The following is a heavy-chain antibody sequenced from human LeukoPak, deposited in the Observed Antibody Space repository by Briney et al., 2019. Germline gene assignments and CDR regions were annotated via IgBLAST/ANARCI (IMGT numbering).Heavy chain of an antibody. J-gene: IGHJ6*02. CDR1: GFTVSSHY. Sequence: GGSLRLSCTASGFTVSSHYMSWVRQAPGKGLEWVSVIYSGGSTYYADSVKGRFTISRDNSKNTLYLQMNSLRAEDTAVYYCARDQGRTPLYYYYYGMDVWGQGTTVTVSS. V-gene: IGHV3-66*01. CDR3: ARDQGRTPLYYYYYGMDV. D-gene: IGHD1-1*01. CDR2: IYSGGST.